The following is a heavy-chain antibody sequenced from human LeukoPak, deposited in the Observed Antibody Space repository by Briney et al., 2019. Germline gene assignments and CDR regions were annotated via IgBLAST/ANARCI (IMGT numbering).Heavy chain of an antibody. V-gene: IGHV3-30*18. D-gene: IGHD3-10*01. CDR1: GFTFSSYG. CDR2: ISYDGSNK. J-gene: IGHJ6*02. CDR3: AKDKYYYGSGSYYNGMDV. Sequence: GGSLRLSCAASGFTFSSYGMHWVRQAPGKGLEWVAVISYDGSNKYCADSVKGRFTISRDNSKNTLYLQMNSLRAEDTAVYYCAKDKYYYGSGSYYNGMDVWGQGTTVTVSS.